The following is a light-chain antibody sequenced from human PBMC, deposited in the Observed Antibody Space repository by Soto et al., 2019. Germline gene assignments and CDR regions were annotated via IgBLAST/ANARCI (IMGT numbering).Light chain of an antibody. V-gene: IGKV1-33*01. CDR3: QHYDDLPWT. CDR1: KDIKNY. J-gene: IGKJ1*01. Sequence: DIQMTQSPSSLSASVGDRVTITCQASKDIKNYLNWYQQKPGKAPKLLIYAASILETGVPSRFRGSGNGTYFTFTISSLQPEDIATYYCQHYDDLPWTFGQGTKVAIK. CDR2: AAS.